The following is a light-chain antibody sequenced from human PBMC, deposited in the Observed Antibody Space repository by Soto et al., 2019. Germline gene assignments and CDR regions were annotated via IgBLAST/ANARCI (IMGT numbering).Light chain of an antibody. CDR1: QSVRSSY. Sequence: EILLTPSPATLSFSPGESATLSCRASQSVRSSYLAWYQQKPGHAPSLLIYGASSRATGIPDRLSGSGSGTDFTLTISRLEPEDFAVYYCQQYGSSPTFGGGTKVDIK. CDR3: QQYGSSPT. CDR2: GAS. J-gene: IGKJ4*01. V-gene: IGKV3-20*01.